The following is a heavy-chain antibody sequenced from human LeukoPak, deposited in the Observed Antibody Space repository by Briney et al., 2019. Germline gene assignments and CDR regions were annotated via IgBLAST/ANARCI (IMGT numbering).Heavy chain of an antibody. CDR1: GFTFSSYA. J-gene: IGHJ4*02. CDR3: ARDDLVGYDFWSGYSGY. CDR2: ISYDGSNK. Sequence: SGGSLRLSCAASGFTFSSYAMHWVRQAPGKGLEWVAVISYDGSNKYYADSVKGRFTISRDNSKNTLYLQMNSLRAEDTAVHYCARDDLVGYDFWSGYSGYWGQGTLVTVSS. D-gene: IGHD3-3*01. V-gene: IGHV3-30-3*01.